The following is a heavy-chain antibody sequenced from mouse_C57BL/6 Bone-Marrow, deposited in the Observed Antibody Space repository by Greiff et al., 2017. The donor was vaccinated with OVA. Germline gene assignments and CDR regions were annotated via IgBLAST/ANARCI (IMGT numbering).Heavy chain of an antibody. CDR1: GYTFTDYN. V-gene: IGHV1-22*01. J-gene: IGHJ2*01. Sequence: VQLQQSGPELVKPGASVKLSCKASGYTFTDYNMHWVKQSPGKSLEWIGYINPNNGGTSYNQKFKGKATLPVNKSSSTAYMELRSLTSEDSAVYYCARTTIRKYFDYWGQGTTLTVSS. CDR3: ARTTIRKYFDY. CDR2: INPNNGGT. D-gene: IGHD2-1*01.